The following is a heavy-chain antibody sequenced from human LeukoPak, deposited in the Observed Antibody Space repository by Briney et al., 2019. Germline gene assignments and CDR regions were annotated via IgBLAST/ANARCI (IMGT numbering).Heavy chain of an antibody. D-gene: IGHD4-23*01. CDR2: ISAYNADT. CDR1: GYTFTSYG. Sequence: ASVKVSCKASGYTFTSYGISWVRQAPGQGLERMGWISAYNADTNYAPKLQGRVTVTTDTSTSTAYMELRSLRSDDTAVYYCARDLRGTVAYFDYWGQGTLVTVSS. J-gene: IGHJ4*02. V-gene: IGHV1-18*01. CDR3: ARDLRGTVAYFDY.